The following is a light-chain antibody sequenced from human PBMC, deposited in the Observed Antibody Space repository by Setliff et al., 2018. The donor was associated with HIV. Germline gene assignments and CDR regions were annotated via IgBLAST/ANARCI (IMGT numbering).Light chain of an antibody. CDR2: EVR. Sequence: QSALTQPASASGSPGQSITISCTGTSSDVGGYSHVSWYQQHPGKAPKLIIYEVRNRPSGVSNRFSGSKSGNTASLTISGLRAEDEADYYCSSYAITNTLPFGTGTKGTVL. J-gene: IGLJ1*01. V-gene: IGLV2-14*01. CDR1: SSDVGGYSH. CDR3: SSYAITNTLP.